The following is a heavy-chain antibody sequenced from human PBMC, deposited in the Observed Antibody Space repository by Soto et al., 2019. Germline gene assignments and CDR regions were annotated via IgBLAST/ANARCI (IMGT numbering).Heavy chain of an antibody. CDR3: ARDQGGQSGNFIFDN. J-gene: IGHJ4*02. V-gene: IGHV3-33*01. Sequence: PGGSLRLSCAASGFVFSDYVIHWVHQAPGRGLDWVAGIWYHGRDIFYTDSVKGRFTISRDNSKNMLYLQMNSLRAEDTAVYYCARDQGGQSGNFIFDNWGQGTLVTVSS. CDR1: GFVFSDYV. D-gene: IGHD1-26*01. CDR2: IWYHGRDI.